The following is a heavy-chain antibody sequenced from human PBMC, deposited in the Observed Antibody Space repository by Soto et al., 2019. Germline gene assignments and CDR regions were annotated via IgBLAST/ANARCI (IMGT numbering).Heavy chain of an antibody. J-gene: IGHJ3*02. CDR1: GGSFSGYY. V-gene: IGHV4-34*02. CDR2: INHSGSP. D-gene: IGHD3-10*01. Sequence: HLQQRGAGLLRPSETLSLTCDVYGGSFSGYYWNWVRQAPGKGLEWIVEINHSGSPNYNPSLQSRVSVSVDTSKTHFSLKLSSVTAADTAVYYCATFPPEGRTATSRGDDAFDIWGQGTLVTVS. CDR3: ATFPPEGRTATSRGDDAFDI.